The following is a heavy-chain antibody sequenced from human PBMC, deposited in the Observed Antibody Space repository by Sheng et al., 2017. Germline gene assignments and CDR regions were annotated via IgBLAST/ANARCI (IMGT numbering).Heavy chain of an antibody. CDR1: GGSISSSSYY. D-gene: IGHD3-3*01. CDR3: ARDGYYDFWSGYPWGY. Sequence: QLQLQESGPGLVKPSDTLSLTCTVSGGSISSSSYYWGWIRQPPGKGLEWIGSIYYSGSTYYNPSLKSRVTISVDTSKNQFSLKLSSVTAADTAVYYCARDGYYDFWSGYPWGYWGQGTLVTVSS. CDR2: IYYSGST. V-gene: IGHV4-39*07. J-gene: IGHJ4*02.